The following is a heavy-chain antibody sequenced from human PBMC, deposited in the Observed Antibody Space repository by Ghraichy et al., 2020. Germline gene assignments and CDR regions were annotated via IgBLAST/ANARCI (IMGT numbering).Heavy chain of an antibody. D-gene: IGHD4-23*01. CDR1: GFTFSSYA. CDR2: ISGSGGST. J-gene: IGHJ4*02. V-gene: IGHV3-23*01. Sequence: GGSLRLSCAASGFTFSSYAMSWVRQAPGKGLEWVSAISGSGGSTYYADSVKGRFTISRDNSKNTLYLQMNSLRAEDTAVYYCAKGDYGGNSGGLFDYWGQGTLVTVSS. CDR3: AKGDYGGNSGGLFDY.